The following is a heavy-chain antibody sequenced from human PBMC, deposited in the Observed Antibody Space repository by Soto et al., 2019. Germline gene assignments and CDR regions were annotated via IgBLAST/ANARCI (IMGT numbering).Heavy chain of an antibody. V-gene: IGHV1-46*01. CDR3: ARDRPHRGQPNAFDI. CDR2: INPSGGST. CDR1: GYTFTSYY. Sequence: ASVKVSCKASGYTFTSYYMYWVRQAPGQGLEWMGIINPSGGSTSYAQKFQGRVTMTRDTSTSTVYMELSSLRSEDTAVYYCARDRPHRGQPNAFDIWGQGTMVTVSS. D-gene: IGHD1-26*01. J-gene: IGHJ3*02.